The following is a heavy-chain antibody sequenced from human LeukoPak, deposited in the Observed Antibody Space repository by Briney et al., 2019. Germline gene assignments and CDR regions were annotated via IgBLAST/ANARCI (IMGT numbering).Heavy chain of an antibody. CDR1: GGTFSSYA. CDR3: ARAGGQGGFDY. V-gene: IGHV1-69*13. CDR2: IIPIFGTA. Sequence: RASVKVSCKASGGTFSSYAISWVRQAPGQGLEWMGGIIPIFGTANYAQKFQGRVTITADESTSTAYMELSRLRSDDTAVYYCARAGGQGGFDYWGQGTLVTVSS. D-gene: IGHD3-16*01. J-gene: IGHJ4*02.